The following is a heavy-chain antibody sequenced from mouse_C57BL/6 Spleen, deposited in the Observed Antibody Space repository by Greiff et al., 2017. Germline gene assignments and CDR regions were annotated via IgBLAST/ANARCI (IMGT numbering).Heavy chain of an antibody. Sequence: QVQLQQPGAELVMPGASVKLSCKASGYTFTSYWMHWVKQRPGQGLEWIGEIDPSDSYTNYNQKFKGKSTLTVDKSSSTAYMQLSSLTSEDSAVYYCARSGTTVVASYYFDYWGQGTTRTVSS. CDR3: ARSGTTVVASYYFDY. J-gene: IGHJ2*01. CDR2: IDPSDSYT. D-gene: IGHD1-1*01. CDR1: GYTFTSYW. V-gene: IGHV1-69*01.